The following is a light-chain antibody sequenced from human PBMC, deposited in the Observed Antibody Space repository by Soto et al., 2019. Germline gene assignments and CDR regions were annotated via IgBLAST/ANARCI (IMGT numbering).Light chain of an antibody. CDR3: QQYGSSLFT. J-gene: IGKJ3*01. CDR1: QSVSSSY. Sequence: ESVLSQSPGTLSLSPGERATLSCRASQSVSSSYLAGDQQKPGQAPRLLIYGASSRATGITDRFSGSGSGTDFKLTIIRLEPESYAVYFCQQYGSSLFTFGPGTKVDI. CDR2: GAS. V-gene: IGKV3-20*01.